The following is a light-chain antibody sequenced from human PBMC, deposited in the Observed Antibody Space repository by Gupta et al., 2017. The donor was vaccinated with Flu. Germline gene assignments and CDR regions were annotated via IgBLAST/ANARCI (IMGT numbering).Light chain of an antibody. J-gene: IGKJ2*01. CDR1: QNVLYSSNNKNY. Sequence: DIVMTQSPDSLSVSLGERATIDCKASQNVLYSSNNKNYLAWYQQKPGQPPKLLMHRASAREPGVPDRFSGSGSGTDFTLTITSLQAEDVAVYYCQQYYDTPYTFGQGTKLEI. CDR2: RAS. CDR3: QQYYDTPYT. V-gene: IGKV4-1*01.